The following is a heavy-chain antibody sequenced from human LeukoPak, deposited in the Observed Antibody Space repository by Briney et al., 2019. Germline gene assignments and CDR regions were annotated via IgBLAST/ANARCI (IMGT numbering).Heavy chain of an antibody. J-gene: IGHJ4*02. CDR3: ARVWYSSSWFDY. CDR1: GGSISSSNW. V-gene: IGHV4-4*02. D-gene: IGHD6-13*01. Sequence: SETLSLTCAVSGGSISSSNWWSWVRPPPGKGLEWIGSIYYSGSTYYNPSLKSRVTISVDTSKNQFSLKLSSVTAADTAVYYCARVWYSSSWFDYWGQGTLVTVSS. CDR2: IYYSGST.